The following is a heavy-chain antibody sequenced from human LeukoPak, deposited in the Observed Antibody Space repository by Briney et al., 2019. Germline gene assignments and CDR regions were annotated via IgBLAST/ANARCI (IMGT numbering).Heavy chain of an antibody. J-gene: IGHJ5*02. CDR1: GYTFTSYG. Sequence: ASVKVSCKASGYTFTSYGISWVRQAPGQGLEWMGWISAYNGNTNYAQKLRGRATMTTDTSTSTAYMELRSLRSDDTAVYYCARNRYGSGSFPSAFNWFDPWGQGTLVTVSS. D-gene: IGHD3-10*01. V-gene: IGHV1-18*01. CDR3: ARNRYGSGSFPSAFNWFDP. CDR2: ISAYNGNT.